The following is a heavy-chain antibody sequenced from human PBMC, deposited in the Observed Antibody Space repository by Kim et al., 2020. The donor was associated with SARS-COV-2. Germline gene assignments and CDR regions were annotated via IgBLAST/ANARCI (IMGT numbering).Heavy chain of an antibody. CDR3: ARTYYGFDY. D-gene: IGHD3-22*01. CDR2: IHHSGNT. CDR1: DGSFSDYF. V-gene: IGHV4-34*01. J-gene: IGHJ4*02. Sequence: SETLSLTCAVYDGSFSDYFWSWIRQPPGEGLEWIAEIHHSGNTNYNPSLKSRVTISVDTSKKQNSLKVFSVTAADTAVYYCARTYYGFDYWGQGTLVTVS.